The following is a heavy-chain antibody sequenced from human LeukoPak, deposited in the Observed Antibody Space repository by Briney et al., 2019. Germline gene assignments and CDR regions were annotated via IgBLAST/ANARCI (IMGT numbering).Heavy chain of an antibody. CDR3: ARSYNLNLDY. V-gene: IGHV6-1*01. J-gene: IGHJ4*02. D-gene: IGHD1-20*01. CDR2: TKYGSEWYN. CDR1: RDSLSSNSAG. Sequence: SRSLSLTRVGTRDSLSSNSAGWHWLTQSPSRGLEWLGRTKYGSEWYNDYAVSVRSRMTVNPHTSKNQFLQHLNSEAPEDTSVYCCARSYNLNLDYWGPVTLVTLAS.